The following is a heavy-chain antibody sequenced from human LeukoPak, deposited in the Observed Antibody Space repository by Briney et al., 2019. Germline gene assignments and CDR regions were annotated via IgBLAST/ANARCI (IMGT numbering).Heavy chain of an antibody. CDR1: GFSLSNYW. Sequence: PGGSLRLSCAASGFSLSNYWMSWVRQAPGKGLEWVANIRQDETERFYVDSVRGRFTISRDNARNSLYLQMNRLRGDDTAVYYCARGGDSSSKYPLAFWGQGTLVAVSS. J-gene: IGHJ4*02. CDR3: ARGGDSSSKYPLAF. CDR2: IRQDETER. D-gene: IGHD6-13*01. V-gene: IGHV3-7*01.